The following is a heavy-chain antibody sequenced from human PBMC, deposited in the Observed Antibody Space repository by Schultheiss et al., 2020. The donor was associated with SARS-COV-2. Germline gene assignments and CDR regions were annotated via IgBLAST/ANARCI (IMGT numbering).Heavy chain of an antibody. CDR1: GGSFSGYY. D-gene: IGHD3-22*01. J-gene: IGHJ4*02. Sequence: SQTLSLTCAVYGGSFSGYYWSWIRPPPGKGLEWIGEINHSGSTNYNPSLKNRVTISEDTSKNQFSLKLSSVTAADTAVYYCARHRAYYYDSSGHFDYWGQGTLVTASS. CDR2: INHSGST. CDR3: ARHRAYYYDSSGHFDY. V-gene: IGHV4-34*01.